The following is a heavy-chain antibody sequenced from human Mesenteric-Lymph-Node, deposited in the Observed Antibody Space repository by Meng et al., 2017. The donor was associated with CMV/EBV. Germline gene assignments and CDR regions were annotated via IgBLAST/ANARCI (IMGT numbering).Heavy chain of an antibody. V-gene: IGHV1-2*06. D-gene: IGHD6-19*01. Sequence: QVQLVQSGAEVKKPGASVKVPCKASGYTFTGYYMHWVRQAPGQGLEWMGRINPNSGGTNYAQKFQGRVTMTRDTSISTAYMELSRLRSEDTAVYYCARGPSYSSGFPDCWGQGTLVTVSS. CDR3: ARGPSYSSGFPDC. J-gene: IGHJ4*02. CDR2: INPNSGGT. CDR1: GYTFTGYY.